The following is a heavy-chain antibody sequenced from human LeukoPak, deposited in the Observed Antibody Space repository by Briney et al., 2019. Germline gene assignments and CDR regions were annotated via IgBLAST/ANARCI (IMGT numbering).Heavy chain of an antibody. Sequence: PGGSLRLSCAASGFTFSTYWMAWVRQAPGKGLEWVANIKRDGSQKNYVDSVKGRFTISRDSAKSSLYLQMNSLRAEDTAVYYCARDSNGWLDYWGQGTLVTVSS. CDR2: IKRDGSQK. D-gene: IGHD6-19*01. CDR3: ARDSNGWLDY. CDR1: GFTFSTYW. J-gene: IGHJ4*02. V-gene: IGHV3-7*05.